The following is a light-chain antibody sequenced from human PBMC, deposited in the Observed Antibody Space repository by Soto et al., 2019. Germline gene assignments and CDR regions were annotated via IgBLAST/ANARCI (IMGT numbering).Light chain of an antibody. J-gene: IGKJ5*01. CDR3: QQYNSYPIT. CDR1: QSISSW. Sequence: IQMTQSPSTLSASVGDRVTITCRASQSISSWLAWYQQKPGKAPKILIYDASSLASGVPSRFRGSGSWTEFTLTISSLQPDDFETYYCQQYNSYPITFGQGTRLEIK. CDR2: DAS. V-gene: IGKV1-5*01.